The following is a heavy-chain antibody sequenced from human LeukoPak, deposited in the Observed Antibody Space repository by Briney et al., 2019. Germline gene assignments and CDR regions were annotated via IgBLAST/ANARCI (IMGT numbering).Heavy chain of an antibody. Sequence: SVKVSCKASGYTFTGYYMHWVRQAPGQGLEWMGWINPNSGGTNYAQKFQGRVTMTRDTSISTAYMELSRLRSDDTAVYYCARARYSGSYYYFDYWGQGTLVTVSS. CDR1: GYTFTGYY. J-gene: IGHJ4*02. CDR3: ARARYSGSYYYFDY. CDR2: INPNSGGT. D-gene: IGHD1-26*01. V-gene: IGHV1-2*02.